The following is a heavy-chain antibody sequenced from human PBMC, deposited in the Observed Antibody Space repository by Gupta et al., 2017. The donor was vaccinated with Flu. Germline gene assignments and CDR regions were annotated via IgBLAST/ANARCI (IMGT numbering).Heavy chain of an antibody. Sequence: EVELLESGGGLVQPGGSLRLSCAASGFSFSSSPINWIPQAPGKGLEWVSSITGPGFGTYYADSVKGRFTISRDNSKNTVYLQVGSLRVEDTAIYYCAKLSDKYYDSSGYFDAWGQGTLVTVSS. CDR1: GFSFSSSP. D-gene: IGHD3-22*01. CDR3: AKLSDKYYDSSGYFDA. V-gene: IGHV3-23*01. J-gene: IGHJ4*02. CDR2: ITGPGFGT.